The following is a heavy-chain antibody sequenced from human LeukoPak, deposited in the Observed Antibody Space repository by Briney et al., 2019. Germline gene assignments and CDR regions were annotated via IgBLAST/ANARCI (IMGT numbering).Heavy chain of an antibody. CDR3: ARDRGVRAPHDY. Sequence: ASVKVSCKASGYTFTGYYMHWVRQAPGQGLEWMGWINPNSGGTNYAQKFQGRVTMTRDTSISTAYMELSRLRSDDTAVYYCARDRGVRAPHDYWGQGTLVTVSS. V-gene: IGHV1-2*02. CDR1: GYTFTGYY. J-gene: IGHJ4*02. CDR2: INPNSGGT. D-gene: IGHD3-10*01.